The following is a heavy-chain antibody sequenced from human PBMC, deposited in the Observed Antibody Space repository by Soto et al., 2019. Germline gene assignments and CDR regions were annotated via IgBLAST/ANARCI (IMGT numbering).Heavy chain of an antibody. CDR2: MNPNSGNT. V-gene: IGHV1-8*01. D-gene: IGHD1-26*01. J-gene: IGHJ4*02. Sequence: ASVKVSCKASGYTFTSYYINWVRQATGQGLEWMGWMNPNSGNTGYAQKFQGRVTMTRNTSISTAYMELSSLRSEDTAVYYCARLYSTPYYFDYWGQGTLVTVSS. CDR1: GYTFTSYY. CDR3: ARLYSTPYYFDY.